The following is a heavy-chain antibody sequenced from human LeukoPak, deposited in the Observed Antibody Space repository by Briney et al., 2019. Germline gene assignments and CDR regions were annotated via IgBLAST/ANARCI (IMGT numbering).Heavy chain of an antibody. D-gene: IGHD3-16*01. V-gene: IGHV3-23*01. J-gene: IGHJ4*02. CDR1: GFTFSSYA. Sequence: GGSLRLSCAASGFTFSSYAMSWVREAPGKGLESFSAISGSGGSTYYADSVKGRFTISRDNSKNPLYLQMNSLRAEDTAVYYCARAKGGAFDYWGQGTLVTVSS. CDR3: ARAKGGAFDY. CDR2: ISGSGGST.